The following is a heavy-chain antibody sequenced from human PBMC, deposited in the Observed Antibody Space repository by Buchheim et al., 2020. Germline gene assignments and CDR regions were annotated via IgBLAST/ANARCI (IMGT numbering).Heavy chain of an antibody. CDR1: GYTFTNYY. D-gene: IGHD2-15*01. J-gene: IGHJ4*02. V-gene: IGHV1-46*01. CDR2: INPSDGST. Sequence: QVQLVQSGAEAKKPGASVKVSCKASGYTFTNYYMHWVRQAPGQGLEWMGIINPSDGSTRYAQKFQGRVTMTRDTDPSTADMELSSLRSENTAVYYCAGEEALEYCSGGSCLYFDYWGQGTL. CDR3: AGEEALEYCSGGSCLYFDY.